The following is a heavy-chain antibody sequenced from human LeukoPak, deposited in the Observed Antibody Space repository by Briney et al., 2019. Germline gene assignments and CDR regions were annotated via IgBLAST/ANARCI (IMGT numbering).Heavy chain of an antibody. CDR2: ISAYNGNT. Sequence: GASVKVSCKASGYTFTSYGISWVRQAPGQGLEWMGWISAYNGNTNYAQKLQGRATMTTDTSTSTAYMELRSLRSDDTAVYYCARDSDSSGWYFDYYGMDVWGQGTTVTVSS. CDR3: ARDSDSSGWYFDYYGMDV. D-gene: IGHD6-19*01. V-gene: IGHV1-18*01. CDR1: GYTFTSYG. J-gene: IGHJ6*02.